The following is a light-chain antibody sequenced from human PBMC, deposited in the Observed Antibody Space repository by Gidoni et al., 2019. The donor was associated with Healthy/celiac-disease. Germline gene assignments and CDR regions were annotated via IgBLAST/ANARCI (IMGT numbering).Light chain of an antibody. Sequence: IVLTQSPATLSLSPGDRATLSCRASQSVSSRYLAWYQQKPGQAPRLLIYGASSRATGIPDRFSGSGSGTDFTLTISRLEPEDFAVYYCQQYGSSPPNTFGQGTKLEIK. V-gene: IGKV3-20*01. CDR2: GAS. CDR3: QQYGSSPPNT. CDR1: QSVSSRY. J-gene: IGKJ2*01.